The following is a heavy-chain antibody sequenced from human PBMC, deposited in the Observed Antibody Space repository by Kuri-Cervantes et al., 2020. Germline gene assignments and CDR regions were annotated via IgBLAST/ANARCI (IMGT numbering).Heavy chain of an antibody. V-gene: IGHV3-9*01. CDR1: GFPFENYA. Sequence: SLKISCAASGFPFENYAMHWVRQAPGKGLEWVSGISWNSGSIGYADSVKGRFTISRDNAKNSLYLQMDSLRAEDTALYYCAKDIIEGIVVVVAATSAFDIWGQGTMVTVSS. J-gene: IGHJ3*02. D-gene: IGHD2-15*01. CDR2: ISWNSGSI. CDR3: AKDIIEGIVVVVAATSAFDI.